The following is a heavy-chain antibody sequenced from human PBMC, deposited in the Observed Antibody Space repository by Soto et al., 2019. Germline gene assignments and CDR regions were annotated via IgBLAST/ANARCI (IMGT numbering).Heavy chain of an antibody. CDR1: GFTFSSYG. D-gene: IGHD3-16*02. Sequence: PGGSLRLSCASSGFTFSSYGMHWVRQAPGKGLEWVAVISYDGSNKYYADSVKGRFTISRDNSKNTLYLQMNSLRAEDTAVYYCATRMITFGGVIVTPDYWGQGTLVTVSS. V-gene: IGHV3-30*03. CDR3: ATRMITFGGVIVTPDY. J-gene: IGHJ4*02. CDR2: ISYDGSNK.